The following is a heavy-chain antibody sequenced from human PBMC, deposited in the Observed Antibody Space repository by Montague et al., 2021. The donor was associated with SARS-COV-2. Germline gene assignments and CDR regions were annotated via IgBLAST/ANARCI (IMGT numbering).Heavy chain of an antibody. CDR2: IYSGGST. CDR1: GFTFSSYS. D-gene: IGHD3-16*01. V-gene: IGHV3-53*01. CDR3: ARGGGRDAFDN. Sequence: SLRLSCAASGFTFSSYSMNWVHQAPGKGLEWVSVIYSGGSTYYADSVKGRFTISSDNSKNTPYFQRNSLRAAETAVYYFARGGGRDAFDNWGQGTMVTVSS. J-gene: IGHJ3*02.